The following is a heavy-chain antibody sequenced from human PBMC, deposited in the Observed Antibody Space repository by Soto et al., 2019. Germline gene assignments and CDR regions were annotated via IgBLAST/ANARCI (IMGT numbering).Heavy chain of an antibody. J-gene: IGHJ5*02. D-gene: IGHD3-22*01. V-gene: IGHV1-3*01. CDR1: GYTFASYA. Sequence: ASVKVSCKASGYTFASYAMHWVRQAPGQRLEWMGWINAGNGNTNYSQRFQGRVTITRDTSASTAYMELNSLRSEDTAVYYCARDSSGYYNWLDPWGQGTLVTVSS. CDR2: INAGNGNT. CDR3: ARDSSGYYNWLDP.